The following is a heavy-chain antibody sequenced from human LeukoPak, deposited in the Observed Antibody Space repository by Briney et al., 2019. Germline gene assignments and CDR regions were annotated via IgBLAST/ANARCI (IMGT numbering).Heavy chain of an antibody. D-gene: IGHD3-22*01. CDR1: GGSISSGSYY. J-gene: IGHJ4*02. CDR2: IYTSGST. Sequence: SETLSLTCTVSGGSISSGSYYWSWIRQPAGKGLEWIGRIYTSGSTNYNPSLKSRVTISVDTSKNQFSLKLSSVTAADTAVYYCARDRVGGYYYPYYFDYWGQGTLVTVSS. V-gene: IGHV4-61*02. CDR3: ARDRVGGYYYPYYFDY.